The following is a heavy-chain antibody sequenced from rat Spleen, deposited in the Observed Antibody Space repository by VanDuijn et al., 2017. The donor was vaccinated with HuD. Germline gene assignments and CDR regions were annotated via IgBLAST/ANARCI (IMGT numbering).Heavy chain of an antibody. CDR1: GFTFSDYY. V-gene: IGHV5-22*01. CDR3: ARHSAAPVYVMDA. J-gene: IGHJ4*01. D-gene: IGHD3-1*01. Sequence: EVHLEESGGGLVQPGKSMKLSCVASGFTFSDYYMAWVRQAPKKGLEWVASISYEGSATYYGDSVKGRFTISRDNAKSTLYLQMNSLRSEDTATYYCARHSAAPVYVMDAWGQGASVTVSS. CDR2: ISYEGSAT.